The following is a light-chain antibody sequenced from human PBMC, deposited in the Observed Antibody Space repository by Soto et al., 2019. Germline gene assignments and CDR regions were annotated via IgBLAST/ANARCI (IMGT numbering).Light chain of an antibody. J-gene: IGLJ2*01. Sequence: QSVLTQPASVSGSPGPSITISCTGTSSDVGGYNYVSWYQQHPGKAPKLMIYNVSNRPSGVSNRFSGSKSGNTASLTISGLQAEDEGHYYCSSFTSTNTELFGGGTKVTVL. V-gene: IGLV2-14*01. CDR2: NVS. CDR1: SSDVGGYNY. CDR3: SSFTSTNTEL.